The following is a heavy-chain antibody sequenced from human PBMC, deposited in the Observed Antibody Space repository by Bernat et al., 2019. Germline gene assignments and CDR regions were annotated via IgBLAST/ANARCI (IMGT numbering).Heavy chain of an antibody. CDR3: ARDVSDYGDYGSFDY. D-gene: IGHD4-17*01. CDR2: INHSGST. V-gene: IGHV4-34*01. J-gene: IGHJ4*02. Sequence: QVQLQQWGAGLLKPSETLSLTCAVYGGSFSGYYWSWIRQPPGKGLEWIGEINHSGSTNYNPSLKSQVTISVDTSKNQFSLKLSSVTAADTAVYYCARDVSDYGDYGSFDYWGQGTLVTVSS. CDR1: GGSFSGYY.